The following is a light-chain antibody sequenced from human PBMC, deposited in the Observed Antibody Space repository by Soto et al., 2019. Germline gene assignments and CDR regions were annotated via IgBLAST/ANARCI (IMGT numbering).Light chain of an antibody. J-gene: IGKJ1*01. V-gene: IGKV1-5*01. CDR1: QTISTW. Sequence: DIQVTQSPPTLSASVGDRVTITCRASQTISTWMAWYQQKPGKAPKLLVYDASTLQSGVASRFSGSGSGTEFSLTISSLQADDFATYYCQQYSNYFRTFGQGTKVDIK. CDR2: DAS. CDR3: QQYSNYFRT.